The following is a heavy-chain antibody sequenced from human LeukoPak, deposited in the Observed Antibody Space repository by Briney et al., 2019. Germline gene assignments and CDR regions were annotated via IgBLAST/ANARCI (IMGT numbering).Heavy chain of an antibody. CDR3: ASLPLGYCSSTSCHHDAFDI. CDR1: GGSISSYY. CDR2: IYYSGST. Sequence: SETLSLTCTVSGGSISSYYWSWIRQPPGKGLEWIGYIYYSGSTNYNPSLKSRVTISVDTSKNQFSLKLSSVTAADTAVHYCASLPLGYCSSTSCHHDAFDIWGQGTMVTVSS. D-gene: IGHD2-2*01. J-gene: IGHJ3*02. V-gene: IGHV4-59*01.